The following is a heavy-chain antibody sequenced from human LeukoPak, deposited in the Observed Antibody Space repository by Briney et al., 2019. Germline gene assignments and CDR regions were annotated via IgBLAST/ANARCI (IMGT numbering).Heavy chain of an antibody. CDR1: GGSISSYY. D-gene: IGHD3-9*01. CDR3: ARSHYDILTGPYYVDV. Sequence: SETLSLTCTVSGGSISSYYWSWIRQPPGKGLEWIGYIYYSGSTNYNPSLKSRVTISVDTSKNQFSLKLSSVTAADTAVYYCARSHYDILTGPYYVDVWGKGTTVTVSS. J-gene: IGHJ6*03. CDR2: IYYSGST. V-gene: IGHV4-59*01.